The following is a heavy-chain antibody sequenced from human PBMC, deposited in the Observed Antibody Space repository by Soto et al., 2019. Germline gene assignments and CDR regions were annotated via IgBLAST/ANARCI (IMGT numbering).Heavy chain of an antibody. J-gene: IGHJ4*02. CDR3: ARERVDYDYVWGSYRRNPFDY. Sequence: SETLSLTCAVYGGSFSGYYWSWIRQPPGKGLGWIGEINHSGNTNYNPSLKSRVTISVDTSKNQFSLKLSSVTAADTAVYYCARERVDYDYVWGSYRRNPFDYWGQGTLVTVSS. CDR2: INHSGNT. D-gene: IGHD3-16*02. V-gene: IGHV4-34*01. CDR1: GGSFSGYY.